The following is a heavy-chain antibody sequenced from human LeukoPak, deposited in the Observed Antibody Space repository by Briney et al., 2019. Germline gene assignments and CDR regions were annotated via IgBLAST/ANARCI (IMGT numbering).Heavy chain of an antibody. D-gene: IGHD5-12*01. Sequence: PGGSLRLSCAASGFTFSSYWMSWVRQAPGKGLEWIGSIYYSGSTYYNPSLKSRVTISVDTSKNQFSLKLSSVTAADTAVYYCARHYGPINDDAFDIWGQGTMVTVSS. CDR3: ARHYGPINDDAFDI. J-gene: IGHJ3*02. CDR1: GFTFSSYW. CDR2: IYYSGST. V-gene: IGHV4-39*01.